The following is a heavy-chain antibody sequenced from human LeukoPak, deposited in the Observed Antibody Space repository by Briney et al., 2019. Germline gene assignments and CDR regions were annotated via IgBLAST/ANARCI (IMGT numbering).Heavy chain of an antibody. CDR3: ARGLGYFTNWFDP. D-gene: IGHD2/OR15-2a*01. V-gene: IGHV4-34*01. CDR2: NNHRGST. CDR1: GGSFFGYY. J-gene: IGHJ5*02. Sequence: SETLSLTCAVYGGSFFGYYWSWIRQPPGEGLEWIGENNHRGSTNYNPSLKSQVTISEDPSKNQSSLKLSTVTAADTAVYYCARGLGYFTNWFDPWGQGTLVTVSS.